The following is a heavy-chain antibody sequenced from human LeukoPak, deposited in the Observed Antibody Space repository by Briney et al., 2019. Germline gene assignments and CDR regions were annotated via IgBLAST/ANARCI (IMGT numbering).Heavy chain of an antibody. Sequence: GGSLRLSCAASGFTFSSFAMSWVRQTPGKGLDWVSTISSTGGDTYYADSVKGRFTISRDNSKNTLYLQVSSLRVDDTAVYYCTKRRETSAWQNWFDPWGLGTLVTVSS. CDR1: GFTFSSFA. D-gene: IGHD6-19*01. CDR3: TKRRETSAWQNWFDP. CDR2: ISSTGGDT. J-gene: IGHJ5*02. V-gene: IGHV3-23*01.